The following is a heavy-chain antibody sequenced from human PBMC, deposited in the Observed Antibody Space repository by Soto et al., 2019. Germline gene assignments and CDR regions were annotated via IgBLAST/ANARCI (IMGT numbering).Heavy chain of an antibody. Sequence: GGSLRLSCAASGFTFSSYAMSWVRQAPGRGLEWVSAISGSGGSTYYADSVKGRFTVSRDNSKNTLYLQMNSLRAEDTAVYYCAKDTRASSIAAYDAFDIWGQGTMVTVSS. CDR3: AKDTRASSIAAYDAFDI. CDR1: GFTFSSYA. J-gene: IGHJ3*02. V-gene: IGHV3-23*01. CDR2: ISGSGGST. D-gene: IGHD6-6*01.